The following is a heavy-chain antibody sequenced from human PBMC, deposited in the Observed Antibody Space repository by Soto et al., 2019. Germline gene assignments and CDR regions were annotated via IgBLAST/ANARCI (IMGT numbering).Heavy chain of an antibody. CDR3: ARDPGGYALNWFDP. CDR2: ISAYNGNT. V-gene: IGHV1-18*01. Sequence: ASVKVSCKASGYTFTSYGISWVRQAPGQGLEWMGWISAYNGNTNYAQKFQGRVTMTRDTSTSTVYMELSSLRSEDTAVYYCARDPGGYALNWFDPWGQGTLVTVSS. J-gene: IGHJ5*02. D-gene: IGHD3-16*01. CDR1: GYTFTSYG.